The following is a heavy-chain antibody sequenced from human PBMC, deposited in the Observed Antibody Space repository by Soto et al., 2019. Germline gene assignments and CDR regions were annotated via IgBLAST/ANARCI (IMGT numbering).Heavy chain of an antibody. CDR2: TYYRSKWYN. J-gene: IGHJ5*01. V-gene: IGHV6-1*01. Sequence: SQTLSLTCAISGDSVSSNSAGWNWIRQSPSRGLEWLGRTYYRSKWYNDYSVSVRSRITINTDTSKNQFSLQLNSVSPEDTAVYYCARAKAARRGDWFDSWGQGTLVTVSS. CDR3: ARAKAARRGDWFDS. D-gene: IGHD6-6*01. CDR1: GDSVSSNSAG.